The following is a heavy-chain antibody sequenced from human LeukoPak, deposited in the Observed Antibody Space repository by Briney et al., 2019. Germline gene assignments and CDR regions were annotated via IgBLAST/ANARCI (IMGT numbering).Heavy chain of an antibody. D-gene: IGHD4-17*01. J-gene: IGHJ5*02. CDR3: ARRLRQRWFDP. Sequence: PSETLSLTCAVYVGSFSGYYWSWIRHPPGKGLEWIGEINHSGSTNHNPSLKSRVTISVDTSKNQFSLKLSSVTAADTAVYYCARRLRQRWFDPWGQGTLVTVSS. CDR1: VGSFSGYY. V-gene: IGHV4-34*01. CDR2: INHSGST.